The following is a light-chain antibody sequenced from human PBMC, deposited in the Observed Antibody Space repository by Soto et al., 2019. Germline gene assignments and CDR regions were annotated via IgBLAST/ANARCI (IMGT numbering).Light chain of an antibody. CDR3: FSDISSGTSV. CDR1: SSDVGNYKY. Sequence: QSALTQPASVSGSPGQSITISCTGTSSDVGNYKYVSWYQQHPGKAPKLMIYEVSNRPSGVSNRFSGSKSGNTASLTISGLQAEDETDYYCFSDISSGTSVFGTGTKVTVL. J-gene: IGLJ1*01. CDR2: EVS. V-gene: IGLV2-14*01.